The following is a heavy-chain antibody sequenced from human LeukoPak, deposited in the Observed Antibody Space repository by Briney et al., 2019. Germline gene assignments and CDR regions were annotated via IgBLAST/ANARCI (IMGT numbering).Heavy chain of an antibody. CDR1: GFTFDDYA. CDR2: ISWNSGSI. V-gene: IGHV3-9*01. Sequence: PGRSLRLSCAASGFTFDDYAMHWVRQAPGKGLEWVSGISWNSGSIGYADSVKGRFTISRDNAKNSLYLQMNSLRAEDTALYYCARAPPAWATIFGVAKTGFDYWGQGTLVTVSS. D-gene: IGHD3-3*01. J-gene: IGHJ4*02. CDR3: ARAPPAWATIFGVAKTGFDY.